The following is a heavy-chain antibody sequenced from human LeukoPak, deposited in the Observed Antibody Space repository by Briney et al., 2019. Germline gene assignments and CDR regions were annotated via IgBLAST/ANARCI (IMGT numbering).Heavy chain of an antibody. J-gene: IGHJ4*02. V-gene: IGHV4-34*01. D-gene: IGHD3-10*01. CDR1: GGSFSGYY. CDR3: ARVLRSGRTYYGSGSYYKFDY. CDR2: INHSGCT. Sequence: SETLSLTCAVYGGSFSGYYWSWIRQPPGKGLEWIGEINHSGCTNYNPSLKSRVTISVDTSKNQFSLKLSSVTAADTAVYYCARVLRSGRTYYGSGSYYKFDYWGQGTLVTVSS.